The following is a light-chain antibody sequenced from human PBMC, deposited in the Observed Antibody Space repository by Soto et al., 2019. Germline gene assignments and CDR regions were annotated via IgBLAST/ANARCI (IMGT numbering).Light chain of an antibody. CDR2: KAS. CDR1: QSISSW. CDR3: QQYSSWWT. V-gene: IGKV1-5*03. Sequence: DIQMTQSPSTLSASVGDRVTITCRASQSISSWLAWYQQKPGKAPKLLIYKASTLESGVPSRFSGSDSGTEFTLTISNLQPDEFAPYYCQQYSSWWTFGQGTRVEIK. J-gene: IGKJ1*01.